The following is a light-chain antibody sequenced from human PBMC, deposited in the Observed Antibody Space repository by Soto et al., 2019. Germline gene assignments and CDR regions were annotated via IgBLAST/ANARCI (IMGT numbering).Light chain of an antibody. J-gene: IGLJ1*01. CDR2: EVS. Sequence: QSALAQPASVSGSPGQSITISCTGTSSDVGSYNLVSWYQQHPGKAPKLMIYEVSKRPSGVSNRLSGSKSGNTASLTFSWLQAEDEADYYCCSYAGSSTYVFGTGTKVTVL. CDR1: SSDVGSYNL. CDR3: CSYAGSSTYV. V-gene: IGLV2-23*02.